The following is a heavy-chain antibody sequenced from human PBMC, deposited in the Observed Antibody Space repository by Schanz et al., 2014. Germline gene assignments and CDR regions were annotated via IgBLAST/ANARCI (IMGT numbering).Heavy chain of an antibody. D-gene: IGHD6-13*01. CDR3: ARDGVDAAAGGNY. CDR1: GGTFSTYP. CDR2: IIPILGIA. V-gene: IGHV1-69*09. Sequence: QVHLVQSGAEVKKPGSSMKVSCKASGGTFSTYPINWLRQAPGQGLEWMGRIIPILGIANYAQNFQGRVTIAADKSTSTAYMELTSLRSEDTAVYYCARDGVDAAAGGNYWGQGTLVTVSS. J-gene: IGHJ4*02.